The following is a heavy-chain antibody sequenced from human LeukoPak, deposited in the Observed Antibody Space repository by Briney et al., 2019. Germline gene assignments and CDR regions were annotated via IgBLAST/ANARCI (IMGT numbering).Heavy chain of an antibody. CDR1: GGSFSGYY. CDR3: ATDYGGNSGDAFDI. V-gene: IGHV4-34*01. Sequence: PSETLSLTCAVYGGSFSGYYWSWIRQPPGKGLEWIGEINHSGSTNYNPSLKSRVTISVDTSKNQFSLKLSSVTAADTAVYYCATDYGGNSGDAFDIWGQGTMVTVSS. J-gene: IGHJ3*02. CDR2: INHSGST. D-gene: IGHD4-23*01.